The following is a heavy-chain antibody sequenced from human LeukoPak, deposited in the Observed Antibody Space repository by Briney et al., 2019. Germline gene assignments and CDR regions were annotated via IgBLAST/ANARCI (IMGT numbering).Heavy chain of an antibody. CDR2: ISYDGSNK. CDR1: GFTFSSYG. D-gene: IGHD2-8*01. CDR3: AKTNFHTTGFGY. Sequence: GGSLRLSCAASGFTFSSYGMHWVRQAPGKGLEWVAVISYDGSNKYYADSVKGRFTISRDNSKNTLYLQMNSLRAEDTAVYYCAKTNFHTTGFGYWGQGTLVTVSS. J-gene: IGHJ4*02. V-gene: IGHV3-30*18.